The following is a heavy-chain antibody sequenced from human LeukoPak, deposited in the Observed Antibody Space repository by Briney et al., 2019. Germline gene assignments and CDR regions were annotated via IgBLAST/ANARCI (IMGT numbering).Heavy chain of an antibody. CDR1: GGSISSYY. CDR2: IYYSGNT. D-gene: IGHD1-1*01. V-gene: IGHV4-59*01. Sequence: SETLSLTFTVSGGSISSYYWSWIRQPPGKGLEWIGNIYYSGNTNYNPSLKSRVTISVDTSKNQFSLNLSSVTAADTAVYYCAGGASTGTSYGNFDYWGQGTLVTVSS. J-gene: IGHJ4*02. CDR3: AGGASTGTSYGNFDY.